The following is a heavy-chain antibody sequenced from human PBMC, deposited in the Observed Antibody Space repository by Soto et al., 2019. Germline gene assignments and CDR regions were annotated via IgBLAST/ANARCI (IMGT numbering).Heavy chain of an antibody. J-gene: IGHJ4*02. CDR1: GGSISTSEFY. CDR2: IYYSGSA. CDR3: ARSSGLSGIY. D-gene: IGHD3-10*01. Sequence: SETLSLTCTVSGGSISTSEFYWAWIRQPPGRGLEWIGSIYYSGSAYYNPSLKSRVAITIDTSRNQFSLKLNSVTAADTAVYYCARSSGLSGIYWGRGTLVTVSS. V-gene: IGHV4-39*01.